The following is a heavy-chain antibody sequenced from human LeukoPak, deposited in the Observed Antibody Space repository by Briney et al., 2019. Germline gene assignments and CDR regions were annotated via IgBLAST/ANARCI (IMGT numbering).Heavy chain of an antibody. CDR2: IYHSGST. CDR1: GYSISSGYY. CDR3: ARDRTMGYFDY. V-gene: IGHV4-38-2*02. J-gene: IGHJ4*02. D-gene: IGHD3-10*01. Sequence: PSETLSLTCTVSGYSISSGYYWGWIRQPPGKGLEWIGSIYHSGSTYYNPSLKSRVTISVGTSKNQFSLKLSSVTAADTAVYYCARDRTMGYFDYWGQGTLVTVSS.